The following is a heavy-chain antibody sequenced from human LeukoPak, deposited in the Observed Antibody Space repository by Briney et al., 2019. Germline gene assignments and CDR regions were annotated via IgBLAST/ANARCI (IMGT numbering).Heavy chain of an antibody. CDR1: GFTFSSYA. D-gene: IGHD3-22*01. CDR2: ISNDGSNK. J-gene: IGHJ3*02. Sequence: PGGSLRLSCAASGFTFSSYAMHWVRQAPGRGLEWVAVISNDGSNKYYADSVKGRFTISRDNSKNTLYLQMNSLRAEDTAVYYCARDRRGYYDSSGPRGAFDIWGQGTMVTVSS. V-gene: IGHV3-30-3*01. CDR3: ARDRRGYYDSSGPRGAFDI.